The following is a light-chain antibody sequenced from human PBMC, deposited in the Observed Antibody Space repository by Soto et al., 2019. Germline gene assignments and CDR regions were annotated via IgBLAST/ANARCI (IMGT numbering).Light chain of an antibody. V-gene: IGLV1-40*01. CDR3: QSFDSSLSGWV. CDR2: GDN. CDR1: TSNIGAGYH. Sequence: QSVLTQPPSVSGAPGQRVTISCTGSTSNIGAGYHVHWYQQLPGTAPKLLRYGDNSRPSGVPDRISGSKSGTSASLAITGLQAEDEADYYCQSFDSSLSGWVFGGGTKLTVL. J-gene: IGLJ3*02.